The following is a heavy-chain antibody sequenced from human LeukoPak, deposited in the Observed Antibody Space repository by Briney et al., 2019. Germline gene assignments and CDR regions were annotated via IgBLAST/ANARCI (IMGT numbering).Heavy chain of an antibody. D-gene: IGHD3-10*01. Sequence: PGGSLRLSCAASGFLFRNYGMHWVRQAPGKGLEWVGVIWLDGNKKYYGDSVKGRFTISRDNSENRLYLQMNSLRAEDTAVYYCAKDDRAILWFGELLSPDYWGQGTLVTVFS. J-gene: IGHJ4*02. CDR1: GFLFRNYG. CDR3: AKDDRAILWFGELLSPDY. CDR2: IWLDGNKK. V-gene: IGHV3-33*03.